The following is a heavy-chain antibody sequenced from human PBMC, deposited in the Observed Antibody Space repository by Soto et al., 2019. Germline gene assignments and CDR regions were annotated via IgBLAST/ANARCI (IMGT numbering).Heavy chain of an antibody. D-gene: IGHD2-15*01. CDR3: AAAVEYCSGGSCYSRGRFYYYGMDV. Sequence: SVKVSCKASGFTFTSSAVQWVRQARGQRLEWIGWIVVGSGNTNYAQKFQERVTITRDMSTSTAYMELSSLRSEDTAVYYCAAAVEYCSGGSCYSRGRFYYYGMDVWGQGTTVTVS. CDR2: IVVGSGNT. CDR1: GFTFTSSA. J-gene: IGHJ6*02. V-gene: IGHV1-58*01.